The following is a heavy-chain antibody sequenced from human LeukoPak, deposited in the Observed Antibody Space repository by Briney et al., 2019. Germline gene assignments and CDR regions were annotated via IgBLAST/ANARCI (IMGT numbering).Heavy chain of an antibody. D-gene: IGHD5-18*01. CDR3: ARGRGIQLWLSTRFDY. V-gene: IGHV1-2*02. CDR1: GYTFTGYY. CDR2: INPNSGGP. J-gene: IGHJ4*02. Sequence: ASVKVSCKASGYTFTGYYMHWVRQAPGQGLEWMGWINPNSGGPNYAQKFQGRVTMTRDTSISTAYMELSRLRSDDTAVYYCARGRGIQLWLSTRFDYWGQGTLVTVSS.